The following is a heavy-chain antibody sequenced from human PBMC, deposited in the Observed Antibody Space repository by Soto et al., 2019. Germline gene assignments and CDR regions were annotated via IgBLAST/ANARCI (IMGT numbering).Heavy chain of an antibody. D-gene: IGHD3-22*01. CDR3: ARARNTDRSAYYSFAY. CDR1: GYTFTSYG. J-gene: IGHJ4*02. Sequence: QVQLVQSGPEVKMPGASVKVSCKTSGYTFTSYGLAWLRQAPGQRPEWMGWVGTVNTNTNYAEKFQGRETMTSDTSTTTTYMELTNLRSDDTAVYYFARARNTDRSAYYSFAYWGQGTLVTVSS. CDR2: VGTVNTNT. V-gene: IGHV1-18*01.